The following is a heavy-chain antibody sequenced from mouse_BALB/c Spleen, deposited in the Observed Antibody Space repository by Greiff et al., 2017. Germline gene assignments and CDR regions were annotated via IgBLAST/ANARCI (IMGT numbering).Heavy chain of an antibody. D-gene: IGHD2-14*01. CDR2: ISDGGSYT. Sequence: EVHLVESGGGLVKPGGSLKLSCAASGFTFSDYYMYWVRQTPEKRLEWVATISDGGSYTYYPDSVKGRFTISRDNAKNNLYLQMSSLKSEDTAMYYCARDQYAAMDYWGQGTSVTVSS. V-gene: IGHV5-4*02. J-gene: IGHJ4*01. CDR3: ARDQYAAMDY. CDR1: GFTFSDYY.